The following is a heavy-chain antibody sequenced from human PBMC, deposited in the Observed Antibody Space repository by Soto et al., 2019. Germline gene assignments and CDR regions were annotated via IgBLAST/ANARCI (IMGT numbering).Heavy chain of an antibody. J-gene: IGHJ6*02. CDR1: GYRFTGYG. CDR2: INPKSGAT. Sequence: ASVKVSCKASGYRFTGYGLHWVRQAPGQGLQWMGWINPKSGATDYAQKFQGRVTMTMEMSTNTAYLELSGLRSDDTADDSAVYYCAKSNYGADDYFPYRLGVWGQGTTVTVSS. V-gene: IGHV1-2*02. D-gene: IGHD4-17*01. CDR3: VYYCAKSNYGADDYFPYRLGV.